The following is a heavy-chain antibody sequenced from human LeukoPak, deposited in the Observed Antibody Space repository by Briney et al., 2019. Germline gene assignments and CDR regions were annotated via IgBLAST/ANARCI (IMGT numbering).Heavy chain of an antibody. CDR1: GFTFSSYA. Sequence: PGGSLRLSCAASGFTFSSYAMSWVRQAPGKGLEWVSVISDSGGSTYYADSVKGRFTISRDNSKNTPYLQMNSLTAEDTAVYYCVREIGWFDPWGQGTLVTVSS. V-gene: IGHV3-23*01. CDR2: ISDSGGST. CDR3: VREIGWFDP. J-gene: IGHJ5*02.